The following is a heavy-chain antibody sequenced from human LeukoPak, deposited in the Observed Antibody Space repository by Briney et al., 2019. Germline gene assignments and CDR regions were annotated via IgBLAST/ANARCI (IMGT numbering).Heavy chain of an antibody. CDR2: INHSGST. V-gene: IGHV4-34*01. CDR1: GGSFSGYY. CDR3: ARDRRGNYGSGSYFDY. J-gene: IGHJ4*02. Sequence: SETLSLTCAVYGGSFSGYYWSWIRQPPGKGLEWIGEINHSGSTNYNPSLKSRVTISVDTSKNQFSLKLSSVTAADTAVYYCARDRRGNYGSGSYFDYWGQGTLVTVSS. D-gene: IGHD3-10*01.